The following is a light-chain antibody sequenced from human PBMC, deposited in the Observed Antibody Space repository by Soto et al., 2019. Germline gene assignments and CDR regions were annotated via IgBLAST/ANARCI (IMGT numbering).Light chain of an antibody. Sequence: QSVLTQSPSASGTPGQRVTISCSGSTSNIAINTVLWYQHLPGTAPKLVIYSDRFSGSKSGTSASLAISGLQSEDEADYYCLTWDNTLNGLVFGGGTKVTVL. CDR1: TSNIAINT. CDR3: LTWDNTLNGLV. J-gene: IGLJ2*01. V-gene: IGLV1-44*01.